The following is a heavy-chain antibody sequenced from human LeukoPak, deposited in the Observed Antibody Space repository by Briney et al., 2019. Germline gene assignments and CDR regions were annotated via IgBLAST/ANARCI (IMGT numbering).Heavy chain of an antibody. J-gene: IGHJ4*02. D-gene: IGHD1-26*01. V-gene: IGHV1-46*01. Sequence: ASVKVSCKASGYTFTSYYMYWVRQAPGQGLEWMGIINPSGGSTSYAQKFQGRVTMTRDMSTSTVYMELSSLRSEDTAVYYCARRSMEGAMDYWGQGTLVTVSS. CDR3: ARRSMEGAMDY. CDR1: GYTFTSYY. CDR2: INPSGGST.